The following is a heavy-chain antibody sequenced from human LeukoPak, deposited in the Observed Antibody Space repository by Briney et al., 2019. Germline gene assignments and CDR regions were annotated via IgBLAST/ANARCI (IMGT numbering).Heavy chain of an antibody. Sequence: PGGSLRLSCAASGFTFSSYSMNWVRQAPGKGLEWVSSISSSSSYIYYADSVKGRFTISRDNAKNSLYLQMNSLRAEDTAVYYCARARQLWSDDAFDIWGQGTMVTVSS. CDR3: ARARQLWSDDAFDI. CDR2: ISSSSSYI. J-gene: IGHJ3*02. D-gene: IGHD5-18*01. CDR1: GFTFSSYS. V-gene: IGHV3-21*01.